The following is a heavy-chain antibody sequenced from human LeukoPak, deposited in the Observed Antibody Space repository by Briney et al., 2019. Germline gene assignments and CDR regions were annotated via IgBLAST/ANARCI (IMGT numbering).Heavy chain of an antibody. D-gene: IGHD3-10*01. Sequence: GGSLRLSCAASGFTFSSYWMSWVRQAPGKGLQWVANIKQDGSEKYYVDSLTGRFTVSRDNAKNSMYLQMNSLRAEDTAVYYCAKGRRFGVDAFDIWGQGTMVTVSS. CDR1: GFTFSSYW. CDR2: IKQDGSEK. V-gene: IGHV3-7*03. J-gene: IGHJ3*02. CDR3: AKGRRFGVDAFDI.